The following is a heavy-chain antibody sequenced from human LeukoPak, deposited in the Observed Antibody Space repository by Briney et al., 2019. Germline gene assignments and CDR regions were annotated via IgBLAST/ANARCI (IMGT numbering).Heavy chain of an antibody. J-gene: IGHJ4*02. CDR1: GYSISSGYY. CDR2: IYHSGST. D-gene: IGHD6-19*01. Sequence: SETLSLTCAVSGYSISSGYYWGWIRQPPGTGLEWIGSIYHSGSTYYNPSLKSRVTISVDTSKNQSSLKLSSVTAADTAVYYCARDAAGTLSFDYWGQGTLVTVSS. V-gene: IGHV4-38-2*02. CDR3: ARDAAGTLSFDY.